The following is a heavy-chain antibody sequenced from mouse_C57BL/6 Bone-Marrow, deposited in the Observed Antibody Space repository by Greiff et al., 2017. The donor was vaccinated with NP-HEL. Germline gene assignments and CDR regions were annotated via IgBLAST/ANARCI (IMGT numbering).Heavy chain of an antibody. CDR2: INPGSGGT. D-gene: IGHD3-3*01. CDR3: ARKGGTGRNY. V-gene: IGHV1-54*01. J-gene: IGHJ2*01. Sequence: QVQLKQSGAELVRPGTSVKVSCKASGYAFTNYLIEWVKQRPGQGLEWIGVINPGSGGTNYNEKFKGKATLTADKSSSTAYMQLSSLTSEDSAVYFCARKGGTGRNYWGQGTTLTVSS. CDR1: GYAFTNYL.